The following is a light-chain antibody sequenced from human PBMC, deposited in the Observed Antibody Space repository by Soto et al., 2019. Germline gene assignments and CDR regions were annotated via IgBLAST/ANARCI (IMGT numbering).Light chain of an antibody. CDR2: GAS. CDR3: QQYGSSRWT. Sequence: EIVLTQSPGTLSLSPGERDTISCRASQSVSSSYLAWYQQKPGQAPRLLIYGASSRATGIPDRFSGSGSGTDLTLTISRLESEDFAVYYCQQYGSSRWTFGQGTKVEIK. V-gene: IGKV3-20*01. J-gene: IGKJ1*01. CDR1: QSVSSSY.